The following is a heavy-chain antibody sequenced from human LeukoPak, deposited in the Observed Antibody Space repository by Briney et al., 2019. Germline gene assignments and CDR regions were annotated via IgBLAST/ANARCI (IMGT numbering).Heavy chain of an antibody. CDR2: INSDGSST. CDR3: ASQPNSYGGEYYFDY. J-gene: IGHJ4*02. D-gene: IGHD5-18*01. CDR1: GFTFSSYW. Sequence: PGGSLRLSCAASGFTFSSYWMHWVRQAPGKGLVWVSRINSDGSSTSYADSVKGRFTISRDNAKNTLYLQMNSLRAEDTAVYYCASQPNSYGGEYYFDYWGQGTLVTVPS. V-gene: IGHV3-74*01.